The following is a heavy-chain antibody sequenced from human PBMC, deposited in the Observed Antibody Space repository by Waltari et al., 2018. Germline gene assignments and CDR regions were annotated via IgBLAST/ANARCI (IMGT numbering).Heavy chain of an antibody. Sequence: QVQLQQWGAGLLKPSETLPLTCAVYGGSLRGYYWSWIRQPPGKGLEWIGELNHSGSTNYNPSLKSRVTISVDTSKNQFSLKLSSVTAADTAVYYCARDGYCTGGVCYDDAFDIWGQGTMVNGSS. J-gene: IGHJ3*02. CDR1: GGSLRGYY. CDR2: LNHSGST. V-gene: IGHV4-34*01. CDR3: ARDGYCTGGVCYDDAFDI. D-gene: IGHD2-8*02.